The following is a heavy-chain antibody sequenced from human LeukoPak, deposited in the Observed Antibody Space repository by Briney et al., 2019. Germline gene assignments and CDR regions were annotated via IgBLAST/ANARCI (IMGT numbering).Heavy chain of an antibody. CDR2: ISDSGGST. D-gene: IGHD3-16*01. J-gene: IGHJ3*02. CDR1: GFKFDAYP. V-gene: IGHV3-23*01. Sequence: GGSLKLSCAASGFKFDAYPMSWVRQAPGKGLEWVSGISDSGGSTHYAESVRGRFSLSRDNFEKTLHLQMNRLRAEDTAVYYCAKGKINHDGAFDIWGQGTRVIVAS. CDR3: AKGKINHDGAFDI.